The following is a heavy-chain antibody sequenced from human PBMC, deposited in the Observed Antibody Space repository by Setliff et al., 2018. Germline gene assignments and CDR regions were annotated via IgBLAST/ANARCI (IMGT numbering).Heavy chain of an antibody. CDR3: TRDIVVFTDIDYYYSGMDV. Sequence: GGSLRLSCAASGFTFSDYYMSWFRQAPGKGLEWVSYISTSGTNVYYADSVKGRFTISRDNAKKSIYLQMNSLRAEDTAVYYCTRDIVVFTDIDYYYSGMDVWGQGTAVTVSS. J-gene: IGHJ6*02. CDR2: ISTSGTNV. D-gene: IGHD2-21*01. V-gene: IGHV3-11*04. CDR1: GFTFSDYY.